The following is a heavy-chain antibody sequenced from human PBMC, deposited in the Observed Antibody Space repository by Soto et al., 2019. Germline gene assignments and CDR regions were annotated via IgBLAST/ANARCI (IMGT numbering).Heavy chain of an antibody. D-gene: IGHD6-13*01. Sequence: EVQLVESGGGLIQPGGSLRLSCAASGFTVSSNYMSWVRQAPGKGLEWVSVIYSGGSTYYAGSVKGRFTISRDNSKNTLYLQMNSRRAEDTAVYYGAREGSQQGFDPWCQGSLVNVSS. CDR2: IYSGGST. CDR3: AREGSQQGFDP. J-gene: IGHJ5*02. CDR1: GFTVSSNY. V-gene: IGHV3-53*01.